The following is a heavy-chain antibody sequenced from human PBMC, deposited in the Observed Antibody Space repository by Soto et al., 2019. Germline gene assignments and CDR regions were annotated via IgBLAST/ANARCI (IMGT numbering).Heavy chain of an antibody. J-gene: IGHJ6*02. CDR1: GYTFTNYG. Sequence: QVQLVQSGAEVKKPGASVKVSCKASGYTFTNYGISWVRQAPGQGLEWMGWINTYNRNTNYAQIVQGRVTMTTDTSTSTAYMELRSLRSDDTAVYYCARVAARPYSYYAMDVWGQGTTVTVSS. CDR2: INTYNRNT. CDR3: ARVAARPYSYYAMDV. D-gene: IGHD6-6*01. V-gene: IGHV1-18*01.